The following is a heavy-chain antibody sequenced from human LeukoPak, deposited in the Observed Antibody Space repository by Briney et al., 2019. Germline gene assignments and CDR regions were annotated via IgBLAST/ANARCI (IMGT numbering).Heavy chain of an antibody. D-gene: IGHD3-16*02. CDR3: ARTPHHYIWGSKLYTDY. CDR2: IYYSGST. CDR1: GGSISSSSYY. V-gene: IGHV4-39*07. Sequence: SETLSLTCTVSGGSISSSSYYWGWIRQPPGKGLEWIGSIYYSGSTDYNPSLKSRVSISLDTSKNQFSLKLTSVTAADTAVYYCARTPHHYIWGSKLYTDYWGQGTLVTVSS. J-gene: IGHJ4*02.